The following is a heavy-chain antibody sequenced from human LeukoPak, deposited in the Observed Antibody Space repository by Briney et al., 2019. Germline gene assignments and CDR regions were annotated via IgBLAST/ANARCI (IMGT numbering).Heavy chain of an antibody. J-gene: IGHJ5*02. CDR2: IIPIFGTA. V-gene: IGHV1-69*05. Sequence: SVKVSCKASGGTFSSYAISWVRQAPGQGLEWMGGIIPIFGTANYAQKFQGRVTITTDESTSTAYMELSSLRSEDTAVYYCARGAAADTRWFDPWGQETLVTVSS. CDR3: ARGAAADTRWFDP. CDR1: GGTFSSYA. D-gene: IGHD6-13*01.